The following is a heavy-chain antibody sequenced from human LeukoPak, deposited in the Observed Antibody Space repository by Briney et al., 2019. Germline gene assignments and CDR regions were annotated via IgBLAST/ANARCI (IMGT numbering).Heavy chain of an antibody. V-gene: IGHV1-18*01. CDR2: IIAYNGNT. D-gene: IGHD2-15*01. J-gene: IGHJ5*02. Sequence: GASVKVSCKASGYTFTSYGISWVRQAPGQGLEWMGWIIAYNGNTNYAQKLQGRVTMTTDTSTSTAYMELRSLRSDDTAVYYCARDRYCSGGSCYSFTSNGWFDPWGQGTLVTVSS. CDR1: GYTFTSYG. CDR3: ARDRYCSGGSCYSFTSNGWFDP.